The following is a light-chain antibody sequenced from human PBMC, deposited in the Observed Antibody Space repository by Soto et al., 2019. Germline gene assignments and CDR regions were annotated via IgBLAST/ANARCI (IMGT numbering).Light chain of an antibody. Sequence: EIVMTQSPATLSVSPGERATLSCRASQSVSSNLAWYQQKPGQAPRPLIYGASTRATGIPARFSGSGSGTEFTLTISSRQSEEFAVYYCQQYNNWPSWTFGQGTKVEIK. CDR1: QSVSSN. CDR2: GAS. V-gene: IGKV3-15*01. J-gene: IGKJ1*01. CDR3: QQYNNWPSWT.